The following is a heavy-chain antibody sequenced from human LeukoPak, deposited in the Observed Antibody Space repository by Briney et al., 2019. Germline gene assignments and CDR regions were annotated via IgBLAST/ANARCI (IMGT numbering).Heavy chain of an antibody. CDR3: VRDMTTATTCYLQH. J-gene: IGHJ1*01. D-gene: IGHD4-17*01. Sequence: GGSLRLSCAASGFTFSSYSMNWVRQAPGKGLEWVSSISSSSSYIYYADSVKGRFTISRDNAKNSLYVQMNSLRAEDTAVYYCVRDMTTATTCYLQHWGQGTLATVSS. V-gene: IGHV3-21*01. CDR1: GFTFSSYS. CDR2: ISSSSSYI.